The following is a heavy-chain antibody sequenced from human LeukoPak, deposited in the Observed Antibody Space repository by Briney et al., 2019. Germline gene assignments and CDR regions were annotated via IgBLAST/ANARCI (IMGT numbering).Heavy chain of an antibody. CDR3: ARPLGPNLNKREEIGY. D-gene: IGHD1-1*01. CDR1: GXSFTSYW. J-gene: IGHJ4*02. CDR2: IYPGDSDT. V-gene: IGHV5-51*01. Sequence: GESLKISYKGSGXSFTSYWIGWVRQMPGKGLERMGIIYPGDSDTRYSPSFQGQVTISADKSISTAYLQWSSLKASDTAMYYCARPLGPNLNKREEIGYWGQGTLVTVSS.